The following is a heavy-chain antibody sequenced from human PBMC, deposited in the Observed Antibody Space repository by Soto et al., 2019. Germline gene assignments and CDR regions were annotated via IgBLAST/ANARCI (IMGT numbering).Heavy chain of an antibody. CDR3: ARSGGNWFDP. J-gene: IGHJ5*02. CDR2: IYYSGST. D-gene: IGHD3-10*01. CDR1: GGSISSYY. V-gene: IGHV4-59*01. Sequence: PSETLSLLSTVSGGSISSYYWSWIRQPPGKGLEWIGYIYYSGSTNYNPSLKSRVTISVDTSKNQFSLKLSSVTAADTAVYYCARSGGNWFDPWGQGTLVTVSS.